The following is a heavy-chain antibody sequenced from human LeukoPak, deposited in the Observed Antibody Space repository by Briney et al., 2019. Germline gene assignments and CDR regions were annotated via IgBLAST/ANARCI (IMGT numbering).Heavy chain of an antibody. CDR2: IRYDGGNK. Sequence: GGSLRLSCAASEFTFSSYGMHWVRQAPGKGLEWVAFIRYDGGNKYYADSVKGRFTISRDNSKNTLYLQMGSLRAEDMAVYYCARAPYSSSWSPQDYWGQGTLVTVSS. CDR1: EFTFSSYG. V-gene: IGHV3-30*02. J-gene: IGHJ4*02. CDR3: ARAPYSSSWSPQDY. D-gene: IGHD6-13*01.